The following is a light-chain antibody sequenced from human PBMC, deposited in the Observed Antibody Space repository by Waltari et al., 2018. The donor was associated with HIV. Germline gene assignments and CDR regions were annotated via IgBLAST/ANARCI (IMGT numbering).Light chain of an antibody. V-gene: IGKV4-1*01. CDR2: RAS. CDR3: QQYYSTPQT. J-gene: IGKJ1*01. Sequence: DIVMTQAPDSMAVSLGERATINCKSSQRVLDSYNNKNYLAWYQQKPGPTPKLLIYRASTREAGVPDRFIGRGSGTAFTLTVSSLQAEDVEVYYCQQYYSTPQTFGQGTKVEIK. CDR1: QRVLDSYNNKNY.